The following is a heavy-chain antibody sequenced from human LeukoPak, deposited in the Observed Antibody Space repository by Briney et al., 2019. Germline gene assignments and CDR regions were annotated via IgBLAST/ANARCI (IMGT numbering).Heavy chain of an antibody. CDR2: ISSSGDST. D-gene: IGHD1-26*01. V-gene: IGHV3-11*01. CDR1: GFMLSDDY. CDR3: ARSMLGATWSRSFDI. Sequence: GGSLRLSCAASGFMLSDDYMSWIRQALGKGLEWISYISSSGDSTYYADSVRGRFSISRDNAKNSLSLQMNSLRAEDTAVYYCARSMLGATWSRSFDIWGQGQWSPSLQ. J-gene: IGHJ3*02.